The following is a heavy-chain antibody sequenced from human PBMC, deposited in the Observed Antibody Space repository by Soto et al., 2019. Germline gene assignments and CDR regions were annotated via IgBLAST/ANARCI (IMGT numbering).Heavy chain of an antibody. J-gene: IGHJ4*02. Sequence: PSETLSLTCTVSGASIGSGDFYWSWTRQSPGKGLEWLGYIYYNELSSSESTHYNSSLKSRVSISVDTSKNQFSLTLRSMTAADTAVYYCARTGPSYYYHNSGSPGDYWGQGTLVTVSS. CDR3: ARTGPSYYYHNSGSPGDY. V-gene: IGHV4-30-4*08. CDR2: IYYNELSSSEST. CDR1: GASIGSGDFY. D-gene: IGHD3-22*01.